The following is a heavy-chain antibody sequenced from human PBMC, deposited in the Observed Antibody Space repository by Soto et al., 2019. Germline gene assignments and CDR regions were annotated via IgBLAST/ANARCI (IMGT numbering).Heavy chain of an antibody. CDR3: ARGVVLMVYAIPSLDY. CDR1: GYTFTSYG. Sequence: ASVKVSCKASGYTFTSYGISWVRQAPGQGLEWMGWMSANNGNTGYAQKFQGRVTMTTNTSISTAYMELSSLRSEDTAVYYCARGVVLMVYAIPSLDYWGQGTLVTVSS. CDR2: MSANNGNT. V-gene: IGHV1-8*02. J-gene: IGHJ4*02. D-gene: IGHD2-8*01.